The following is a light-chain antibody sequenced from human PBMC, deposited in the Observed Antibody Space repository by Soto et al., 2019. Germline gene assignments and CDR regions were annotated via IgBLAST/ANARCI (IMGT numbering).Light chain of an antibody. CDR3: SSYSISTAYL. CDR1: SSDFGGYDY. J-gene: IGLJ1*01. Sequence: QFVLTQPASVSGSPGQSITISCTGTSSDFGGYDYVSWYQLHPGKAPKLMVYEVSIRPSGVSYRFSGSKSGNTASLTISGLQTEDEADYFCSSYSISTAYLFGTGTKVTVL. V-gene: IGLV2-14*01. CDR2: EVS.